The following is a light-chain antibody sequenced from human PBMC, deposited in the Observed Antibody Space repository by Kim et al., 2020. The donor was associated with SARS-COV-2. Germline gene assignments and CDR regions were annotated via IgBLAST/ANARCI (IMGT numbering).Light chain of an antibody. J-gene: IGLJ2*01. CDR3: RSYAGRNIVGL. CDR1: SSDVGAYNY. Sequence: QSVVTQPPSASGSPGQSVTISCTGTSSDVGAYNYVSWYQQHPGKAPKLMIYEVSKRPSGVPDRFSGSKSGNTASLTVSGLQAEDEADYYCRSYAGRNIVGLIGGGTRLTVL. CDR2: EVS. V-gene: IGLV2-8*01.